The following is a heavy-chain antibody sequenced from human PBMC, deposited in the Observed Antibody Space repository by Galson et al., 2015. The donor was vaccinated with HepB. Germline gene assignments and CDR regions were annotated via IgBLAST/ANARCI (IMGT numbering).Heavy chain of an antibody. D-gene: IGHD3-10*01. J-gene: IGHJ4*02. CDR3: TIWAPDPYYSGSLEDF. V-gene: IGHV3-33*03. CDR2: IWYDGSKG. Sequence: SLRLSCAASGFTFSTYGMHWVRQAPDKGLEWVAVIWYDGSKGYYADSVKGRFTISRDNSKNTLYLQMDSLRVEDTAVYYCTIWAPDPYYSGSLEDFWGQGTLVTVS. CDR1: GFTFSTYG.